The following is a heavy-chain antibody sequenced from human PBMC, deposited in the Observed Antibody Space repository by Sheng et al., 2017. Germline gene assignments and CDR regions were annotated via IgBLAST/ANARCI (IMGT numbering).Heavy chain of an antibody. Sequence: QVQLVESGGGVVQPGRSLRLSCAASGFTFSSYGMHWVRQAPGKGLEWVAVISYDGSNKYYADSVKGRFTISRDNSKNTLYLQMNSLRAEDTAVYYCANSITGDVDYWGQGTLVTVSS. CDR2: ISYDGSNK. D-gene: IGHD7-27*01. CDR1: GFTFSSYG. J-gene: IGHJ4*02. CDR3: ANSITGDVDY. V-gene: IGHV3-30*18.